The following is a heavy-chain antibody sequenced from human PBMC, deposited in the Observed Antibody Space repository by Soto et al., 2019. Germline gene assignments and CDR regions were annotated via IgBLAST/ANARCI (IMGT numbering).Heavy chain of an antibody. CDR2: INAGNGNT. D-gene: IGHD6-19*01. Sequence: ASVKVSCKASGYTFTSYAMHWVRQAPGQRLEWMGWINAGNGNTKYSQKFQGRVTITRETYASTAYMELSSLRSEDTAVYYCARLGKPSSGRYFRYYFDYWGQGTLVTLSS. J-gene: IGHJ4*02. V-gene: IGHV1-3*01. CDR1: GYTFTSYA. CDR3: ARLGKPSSGRYFRYYFDY.